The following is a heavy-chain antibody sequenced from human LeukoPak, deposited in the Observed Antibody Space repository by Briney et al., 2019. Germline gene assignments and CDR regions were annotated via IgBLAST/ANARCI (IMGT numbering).Heavy chain of an antibody. CDR1: GGSISSSSYY. CDR2: VYYSGST. J-gene: IGHJ4*02. Sequence: SETLSLTCTVSGGSISSSSYYWGWIRQPPGKGLEWIGSVYYSGSTYYNPSLKSRVTISVDTSKNQFSLKLSSVTAADTAVYYCARGRTRITMIVVVGTVFGYWGQGTLVTVSS. CDR3: ARGRTRITMIVVVGTVFGY. V-gene: IGHV4-39*07. D-gene: IGHD3-22*01.